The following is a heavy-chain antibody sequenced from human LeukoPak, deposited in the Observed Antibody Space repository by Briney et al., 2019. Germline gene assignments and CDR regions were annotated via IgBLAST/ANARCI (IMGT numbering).Heavy chain of an antibody. J-gene: IGHJ6*02. Sequence: SATLSLPFTVSGGSISSYYWSWIRQPPGKGLEWIGYIYYSGSTNYNPSLKSRVTISVDTSKNQFSLKLSSVTAADTAVYYCARDSLDYYDSSGYYAPYGMDVWGQGTTVTVSS. CDR3: ARDSLDYYDSSGYYAPYGMDV. CDR1: GGSISSYY. D-gene: IGHD3-22*01. V-gene: IGHV4-59*01. CDR2: IYYSGST.